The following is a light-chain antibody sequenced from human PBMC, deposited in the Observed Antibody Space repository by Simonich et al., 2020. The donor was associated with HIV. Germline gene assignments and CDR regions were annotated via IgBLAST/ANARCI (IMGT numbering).Light chain of an antibody. Sequence: DIQMTQSPSTLSASVGDRVTIHCRASQSISSWLAWYQQKPGKAPKLLIYKASSLESGVPSRFSGSGSGTDYTLTISSLQPEDFATYYCQQYYSTPYTFGQGTKLEIK. V-gene: IGKV1-5*03. CDR2: KAS. J-gene: IGKJ2*01. CDR3: QQYYSTPYT. CDR1: QSISSW.